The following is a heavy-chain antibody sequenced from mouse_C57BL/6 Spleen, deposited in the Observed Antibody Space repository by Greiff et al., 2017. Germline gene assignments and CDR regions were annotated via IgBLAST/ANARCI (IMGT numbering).Heavy chain of an antibody. V-gene: IGHV1-69*01. CDR2: IDPSDSYT. CDR3: ARGSNYDY. J-gene: IGHJ2*01. CDR1: GYTFTSYW. D-gene: IGHD2-5*01. Sequence: QVHVKQPGAELVMPGASVKLSCKASGYTFTSYWMHWVKQRPGQGLEWIGEIDPSDSYTNYNQKFKGKSTLTVDKSSSTAYMQLSSLTSEDSAVYYCARGSNYDYWGQGTTLTVSS.